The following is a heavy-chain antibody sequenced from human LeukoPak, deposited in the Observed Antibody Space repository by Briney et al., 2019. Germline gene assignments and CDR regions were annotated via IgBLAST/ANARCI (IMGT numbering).Heavy chain of an antibody. V-gene: IGHV3-66*01. CDR3: ASGPYTVSSYAY. D-gene: IGHD1-26*01. J-gene: IGHJ4*02. CDR2: IYSGGSR. Sequence: GGSLRLSCAASGFTVSTNYMSWVRQAPGKGLEWVSLIYSGGSRHYADFVKDRFTMSRDPSKNILYLQMNSLRAEDTAVYFCASGPYTVSSYAYWGQGTLVTVSS. CDR1: GFTVSTNY.